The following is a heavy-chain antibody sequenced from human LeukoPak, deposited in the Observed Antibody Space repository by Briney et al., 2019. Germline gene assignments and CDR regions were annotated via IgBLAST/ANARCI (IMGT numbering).Heavy chain of an antibody. J-gene: IGHJ4*02. CDR1: GFCFSTSS. Sequence: GGSLRLSCAASGFCFSTSSMNWVRQAPGKGLEWVSSISRSSSSMFYADSLKGRFTISRDNAKNLLFLQMNSLRAEDTAVYYCATEGRGSTAYDSWGQGTLVTVSS. D-gene: IGHD1-1*01. CDR3: ATEGRGSTAYDS. CDR2: ISRSSSSM. V-gene: IGHV3-21*01.